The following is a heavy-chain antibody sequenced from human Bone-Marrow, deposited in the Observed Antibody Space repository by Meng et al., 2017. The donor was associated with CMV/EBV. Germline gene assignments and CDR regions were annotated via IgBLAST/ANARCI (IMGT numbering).Heavy chain of an antibody. CDR3: ARQRDFGDHSFDF. CDR1: GDSIPSGGYS. CDR2: ISYSGGT. Sequence: SGDSIPSGGYSWTWLRQPPGRGLEWIGYISYSGGTTYNPSLRSRLVISLDTSKSQFSLNLDSVTAADTAVYFCARQRDFGDHSFDFWGQGTLVTVSS. J-gene: IGHJ4*02. D-gene: IGHD4-17*01. V-gene: IGHV4-31*02.